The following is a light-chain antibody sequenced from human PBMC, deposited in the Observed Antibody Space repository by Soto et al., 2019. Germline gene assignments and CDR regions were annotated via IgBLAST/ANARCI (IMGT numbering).Light chain of an antibody. CDR2: GAS. CDR3: QQYNNWPPYT. Sequence: EIVMTQSTATLSVSPGERTTLSCRASQSVSSNLAWYQQKPGQAPRLLIYGASTRATGIPDRFSGSGSGTEFTLTISSLQYEDFAVYYCQQYNNWPPYTFGQGTKLEIK. CDR1: QSVSSN. V-gene: IGKV3-15*01. J-gene: IGKJ2*01.